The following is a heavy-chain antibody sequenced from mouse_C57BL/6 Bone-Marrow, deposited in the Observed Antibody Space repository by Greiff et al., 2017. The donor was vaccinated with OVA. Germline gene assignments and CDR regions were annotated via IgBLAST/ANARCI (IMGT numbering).Heavy chain of an antibody. D-gene: IGHD6-1*01. CDR2: ISSGSSTI. J-gene: IGHJ2*01. Sequence: DVKLVESGGGLVKPGGSLKLSCAASGFTFSDYGIHWVRQAPEKGLEWVAYISSGSSTIYYADTVKGRFTISRDNAKNTLFLQMTSLRSEDTAMYYCARALSSFDYWGQGTTLTVSS. V-gene: IGHV5-17*01. CDR1: GFTFSDYG. CDR3: ARALSSFDY.